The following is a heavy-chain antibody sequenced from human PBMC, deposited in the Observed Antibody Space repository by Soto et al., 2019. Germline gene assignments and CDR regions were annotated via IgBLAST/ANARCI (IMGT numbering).Heavy chain of an antibody. D-gene: IGHD3-10*02. CDR2: ISSSSSYI. V-gene: IGHV3-21*01. CDR1: GFTFSSYS. Sequence: EVQLVESGGGLVKPGGSLRLSCAASGFTFSSYSMNWVRQAPGKGLEWVSSISSSSSYIYYADSVKGRFTISRDNAKNSLYLQMNSLRAEDTAVYYCAVFSENYYYGMDVWGQGTTVTVSS. J-gene: IGHJ6*02. CDR3: AVFSENYYYGMDV.